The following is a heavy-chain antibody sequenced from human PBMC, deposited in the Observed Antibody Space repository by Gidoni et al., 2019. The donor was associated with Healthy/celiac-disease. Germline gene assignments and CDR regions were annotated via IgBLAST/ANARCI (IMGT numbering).Heavy chain of an antibody. CDR1: GGSFSGYY. CDR2: INHSGST. CDR3: ASGTLLWFGELLTGYYYYGMDV. J-gene: IGHJ6*02. Sequence: QVQLQQWGAGLLKPSEPLSLTCAVYGGSFSGYYWRWIRQPPGKGLEWMGEINHSGSTNYNPSLKSRVTISVDTSKNQFSLKLSSVTAADTAVYYCASGTLLWFGELLTGYYYYGMDVWGQGTTVTVSS. D-gene: IGHD3-10*01. V-gene: IGHV4-34*01.